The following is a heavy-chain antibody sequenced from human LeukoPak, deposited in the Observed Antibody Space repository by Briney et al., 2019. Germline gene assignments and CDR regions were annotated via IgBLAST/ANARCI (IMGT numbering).Heavy chain of an antibody. Sequence: GSLRLSCAASGFIFNTYAMSWVRQAPGKGLEWVSVISGSGSSTYYADSAKGRFTISRDNSKTTLYLQMNNLRAEDTAVYYCAKDRVLNGDYFDYWGQGTLVTVSS. CDR1: GFIFNTYA. D-gene: IGHD2-8*01. J-gene: IGHJ4*02. CDR3: AKDRVLNGDYFDY. V-gene: IGHV3-23*01. CDR2: ISGSGSST.